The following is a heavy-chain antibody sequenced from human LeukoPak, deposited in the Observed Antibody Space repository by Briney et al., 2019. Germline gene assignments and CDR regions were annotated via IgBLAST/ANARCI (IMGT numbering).Heavy chain of an antibody. D-gene: IGHD2-15*01. CDR1: GFTFSSYA. CDR2: ISYDGSNK. J-gene: IGHJ4*02. CDR3: ARAIRHCSGGSCYLSAFDY. V-gene: IGHV3-30*04. Sequence: GGSLRLSCAASGFTFSSYAMHWVRQAPGKGLEWVAVISYDGSNKYYADSVKGRFTISRDNSKNTLYLQMNSLRAEDTAVYYCARAIRHCSGGSCYLSAFDYWGQGTLVTVSS.